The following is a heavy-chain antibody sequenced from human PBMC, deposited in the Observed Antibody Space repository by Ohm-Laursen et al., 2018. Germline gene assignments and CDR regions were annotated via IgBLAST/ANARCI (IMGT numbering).Heavy chain of an antibody. J-gene: IGHJ6*02. CDR2: ISYDGSNK. CDR1: GFTFSSYG. Sequence: SLRLSCTASGFTFSSYGMHWVRQAPGKGLEWVAVISYDGSNKYYADSVKGRFTISRDNSKNTLYLQMNSLRAEDTAVYYCAKDLVVPAAIRPRTTDPSYYYGMDVWGQGTTVTVSS. CDR3: AKDLVVPAAIRPRTTDPSYYYGMDV. V-gene: IGHV3-30*18. D-gene: IGHD2-2*02.